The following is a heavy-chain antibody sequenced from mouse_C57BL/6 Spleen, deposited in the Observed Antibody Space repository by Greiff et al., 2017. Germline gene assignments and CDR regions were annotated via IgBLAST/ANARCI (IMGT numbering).Heavy chain of an antibody. CDR1: GFTFSDYY. Sequence: EVQGVESGGGLVQPGGSLKLSCAASGFTFSDYYMYWVRQTPEKRLEWVAYISNAGGSTYYPATVKGRFTISRDNAKNTLYLQMSRLKSEDTAMYYCARHRAGKGDYYAMDYWGQGTSVTVSS. D-gene: IGHD3-1*01. CDR2: ISNAGGST. CDR3: ARHRAGKGDYYAMDY. V-gene: IGHV5-12*01. J-gene: IGHJ4*01.